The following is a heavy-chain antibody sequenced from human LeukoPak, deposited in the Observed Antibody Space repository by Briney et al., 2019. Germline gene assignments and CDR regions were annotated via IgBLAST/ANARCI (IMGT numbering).Heavy chain of an antibody. D-gene: IGHD6-13*01. CDR3: ARDQMTLVY. V-gene: IGHV3-11*05. CDR2: ISSGTDHT. CDR1: GFTFSDYY. Sequence: PGGSLRLSCAASGFTFSDYYMSWIRQAPGKGLEWVSYISSGTDHTNYADSVKGRFTISRDNAKKSLYLQMNSLRAEDTAVYYCARDQMTLVYWGQGTLVTVSS. J-gene: IGHJ4*02.